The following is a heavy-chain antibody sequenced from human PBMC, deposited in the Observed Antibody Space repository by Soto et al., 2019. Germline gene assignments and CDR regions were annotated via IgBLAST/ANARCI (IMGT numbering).Heavy chain of an antibody. V-gene: IGHV1-3*01. CDR1: GYTFTSYA. D-gene: IGHD4-17*01. CDR3: ARNHSPRTVTTLGR. Sequence: ASVKVSCKASGYTFTSYAMHWVRQAPGQRLEWMGWINAGNGNTKYSQKFQGRVTITRDTSASTAYMELSSLRSEDTAVYYCARNHSPRTVTTLGRWCQGTLVTVSS. J-gene: IGHJ4*02. CDR2: INAGNGNT.